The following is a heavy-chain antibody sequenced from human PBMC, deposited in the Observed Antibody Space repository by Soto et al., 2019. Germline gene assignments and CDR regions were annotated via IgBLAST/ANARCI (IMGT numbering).Heavy chain of an antibody. CDR3: ASTDCSGGSCYPYYYYGMDV. D-gene: IGHD2-15*01. Sequence: SVKVSCKASGGTFSSYAISWVRQAPGQGLEWMGGIIPIFGTANYAQKLQGRVTITADESTSTAYMELSSLRSEDTAVYYCASTDCSGGSCYPYYYYGMDVWGQGTTVTVSS. V-gene: IGHV1-69*13. CDR1: GGTFSSYA. J-gene: IGHJ6*02. CDR2: IIPIFGTA.